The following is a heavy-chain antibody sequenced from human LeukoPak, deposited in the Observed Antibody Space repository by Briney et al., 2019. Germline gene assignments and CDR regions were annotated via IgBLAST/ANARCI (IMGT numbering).Heavy chain of an antibody. D-gene: IGHD6-19*01. V-gene: IGHV4-59*11. Sequence: PSETLSLTCTVSGGSIGSHYWSWIRQPPGKGLEWIGYIYYSGRTKYSPSLMSRVTISVDTSKNEFSLKLSSVTAADTAVYYCARDISGPLDYWGQGTLVTVSS. CDR1: GGSIGSHY. CDR3: ARDISGPLDY. J-gene: IGHJ4*02. CDR2: IYYSGRT.